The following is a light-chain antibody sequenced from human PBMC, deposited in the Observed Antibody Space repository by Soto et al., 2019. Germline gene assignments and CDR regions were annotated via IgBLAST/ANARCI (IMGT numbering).Light chain of an antibody. V-gene: IGLV2-14*03. CDR3: SSYTTSNTRQIV. J-gene: IGLJ1*01. Sequence: QSALTQPASVSGSPGQSITISSTGTSSDVGGYNYVSWYQHHPGKAPKLMIYDVSNRPSGVSNRFSGSKSGNTASLTISGLQPEDEADYYCSSYTTSNTRQIVFGTGTKVTVL. CDR1: SSDVGGYNY. CDR2: DVS.